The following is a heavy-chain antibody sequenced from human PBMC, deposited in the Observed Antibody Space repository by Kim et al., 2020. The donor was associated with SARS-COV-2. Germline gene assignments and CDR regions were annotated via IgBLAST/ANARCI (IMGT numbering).Heavy chain of an antibody. D-gene: IGHD3-10*01. CDR1: GYTFTSYY. CDR3: ARDLNTMVRGVIIPPYYYGMDV. V-gene: IGHV1-46*01. CDR2: INPSGGST. Sequence: ASVNVSCKASGYTFTSYYMHWVRQAPGQGLEWMGIINPSGGSTSYAQKFQGRVTMTRDTSTSTVYMELSSLRSEDTAVYYCARDLNTMVRGVIIPPYYYGMDVWGQGTTVTVSS. J-gene: IGHJ6*02.